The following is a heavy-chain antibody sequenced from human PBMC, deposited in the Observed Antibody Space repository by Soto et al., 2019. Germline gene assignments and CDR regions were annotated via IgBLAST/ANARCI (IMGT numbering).Heavy chain of an antibody. CDR3: ARHRNLWFEGFDY. CDR2: IYPGDSDT. D-gene: IGHD3-10*01. Sequence: GESLKISCNGSGYSFTSYWICWVRQMPGKGLEWMGIIYPGDSDTRYSPSFQGQVTTSADKSISTAYLQWSSLKASDTAMYYCARHRNLWFEGFDYWGQGTLVTVSS. V-gene: IGHV5-51*01. CDR1: GYSFTSYW. J-gene: IGHJ4*02.